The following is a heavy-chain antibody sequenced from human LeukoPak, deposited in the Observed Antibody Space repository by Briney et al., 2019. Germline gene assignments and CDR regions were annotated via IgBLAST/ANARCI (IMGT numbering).Heavy chain of an antibody. D-gene: IGHD2-2*01. CDR1: GFTFSDYY. Sequence: GGSLRLSCAVSGFTFSDYYMSWIRQAPGKGLEWVSYIGSSSATIYYADSVRGRFTISRDNAKNSLYLQMNSLGAEDTAVYYCARDGNRYCSSSSCYSGYYYYGMDVWGQGTTVTVSS. V-gene: IGHV3-11*01. J-gene: IGHJ6*02. CDR3: ARDGNRYCSSSSCYSGYYYYGMDV. CDR2: IGSSSATI.